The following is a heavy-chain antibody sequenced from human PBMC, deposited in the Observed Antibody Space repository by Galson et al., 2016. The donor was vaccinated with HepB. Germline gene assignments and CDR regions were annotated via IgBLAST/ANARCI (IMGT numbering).Heavy chain of an antibody. J-gene: IGHJ4*02. CDR3: ARAQIPGYCSGGSCFGKDY. V-gene: IGHV3-30-3*01. CDR2: ISYDDGSSK. CDR1: GFPLRSYA. Sequence: LRLSCAASGFPLRSYAMHWVRQAPGKGLQWVATISYDDGSSKYYADSVKGRFTISRDNSKNTLYLQMNSLRAEDTALYYCARAQIPGYCSGGSCFGKDYWGQGTLVTVSS. D-gene: IGHD2-15*01.